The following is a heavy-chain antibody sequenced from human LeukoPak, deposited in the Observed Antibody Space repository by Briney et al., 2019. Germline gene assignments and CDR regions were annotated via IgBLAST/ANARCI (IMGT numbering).Heavy chain of an antibody. CDR1: GGTFSSYA. Sequence: SVKVSCKASGGTFSSYAISWVRQAPGQGLEWMGGIIPIFGTANYAQKFQGRVTITADESTSTAYMELSSLRTEDTAVYYCAKYCSSTSCYNAFDIWGQGTMVTVSS. J-gene: IGHJ3*02. D-gene: IGHD2-2*02. CDR3: AKYCSSTSCYNAFDI. CDR2: IIPIFGTA. V-gene: IGHV1-69*01.